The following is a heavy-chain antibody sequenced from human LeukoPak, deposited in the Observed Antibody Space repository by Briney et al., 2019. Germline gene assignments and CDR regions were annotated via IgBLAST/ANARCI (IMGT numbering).Heavy chain of an antibody. D-gene: IGHD1-26*01. Sequence: PSETLSLTCTVSGGSISSYYWSWIRQPPGKGLEWIGEINHSGSTNYNPSLKSRVTISVDTSKNQFSLKLSSVTAADTAVYYCARATRSGAMDVWGQGTTVTVSS. J-gene: IGHJ6*02. V-gene: IGHV4-34*01. CDR1: GGSISSYY. CDR2: INHSGST. CDR3: ARATRSGAMDV.